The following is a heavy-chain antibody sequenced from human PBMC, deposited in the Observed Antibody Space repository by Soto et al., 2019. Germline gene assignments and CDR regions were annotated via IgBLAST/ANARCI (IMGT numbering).Heavy chain of an antibody. Sequence: GGSLRLSCAASGFTLNSYAMYWFRQAPGKGLAWVSAIGTDGNTYYANSVKGRFTISRDNSRTTLYLQMNSLRVEDTALYYCVRKYPGTRPFDYWGQGTLVTVSS. CDR2: IGTDGNT. CDR1: GFTLNSYA. D-gene: IGHD2-2*01. J-gene: IGHJ4*01. CDR3: VRKYPGTRPFDY. V-gene: IGHV3-23*01.